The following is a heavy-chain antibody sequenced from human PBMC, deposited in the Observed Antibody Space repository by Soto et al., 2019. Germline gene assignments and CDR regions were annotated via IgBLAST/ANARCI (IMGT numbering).Heavy chain of an antibody. J-gene: IGHJ4*02. CDR3: ARAPLVLTRSYFDS. Sequence: PSETLSLTCSVSDGSISNFYWSWIRQPPGKGLEGIGYISSSGHTNYNPSPKRRVPLSVDTSKNQFSLNLTSVTAADTGVYYCARAPLVLTRSYFDSWGQGTPVTVSS. CDR2: ISSSGHT. V-gene: IGHV4-59*01. CDR1: DGSISNFY. D-gene: IGHD3-9*01.